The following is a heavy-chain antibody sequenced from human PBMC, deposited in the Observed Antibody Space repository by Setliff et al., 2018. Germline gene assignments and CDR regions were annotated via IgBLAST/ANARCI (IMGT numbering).Heavy chain of an antibody. CDR2: ISSSSTYI. CDR1: GFTFSRYS. J-gene: IGHJ4*02. D-gene: IGHD3-22*01. V-gene: IGHV3-21*01. CDR3: ARDPAKISYDTSGNFDLPFNY. Sequence: LRLSCAASGFTFSRYSMNWVRQAPGKGLEWVSSISSSSTYIYYADSVKGRFTISRDNAKNSLYLQMNSLRAEDTAVYYCARDPAKISYDTSGNFDLPFNYWGQGTRVTVSS.